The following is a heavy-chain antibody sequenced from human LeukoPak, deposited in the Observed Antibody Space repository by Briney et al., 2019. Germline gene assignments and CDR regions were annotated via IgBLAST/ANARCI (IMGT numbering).Heavy chain of an antibody. CDR1: GGSFSGYY. CDR3: ATQPLYCSGGSCYFDY. CDR2: INHSGST. J-gene: IGHJ4*02. D-gene: IGHD2-15*01. V-gene: IGHV4-34*01. Sequence: SETLSLTCAVYGGSFSGYYWSWIRQPPGKGLEWIGEINHSGSTNYNPPLKSRVTISVDTSKNQFSLKLSSVTAADTAVYYCATQPLYCSGGSCYFDYWGQGTLVTVSS.